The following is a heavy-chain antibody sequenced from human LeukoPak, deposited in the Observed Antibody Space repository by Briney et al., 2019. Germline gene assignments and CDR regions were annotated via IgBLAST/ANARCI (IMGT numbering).Heavy chain of an antibody. Sequence: GGSLRLSCAASGFTFSSYAMSWVRQAPGKGLEWVSAISGSGGSTYYADSVKGRFTISRDNSKNTLYLQMNSLRAEDTAVYYCAEDLIAAAGTDWFDPWGQGTLVTVSS. CDR1: GFTFSSYA. J-gene: IGHJ5*02. V-gene: IGHV3-23*01. CDR3: AEDLIAAAGTDWFDP. CDR2: ISGSGGST. D-gene: IGHD6-13*01.